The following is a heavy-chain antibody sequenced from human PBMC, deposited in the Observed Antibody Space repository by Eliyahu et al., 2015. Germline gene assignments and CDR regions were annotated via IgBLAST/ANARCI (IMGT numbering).Heavy chain of an antibody. V-gene: IGHV4-34*01. CDR3: ARGLGITIAVAGYLDY. CDR1: GGSFSGYY. D-gene: IGHD6-19*01. CDR2: INHSGST. J-gene: IGHJ4*02. Sequence: QVQLQQWGAGLLKPSETLSLTCXVYGGSFSGYYWSWIRQPPGKGLEWIGEINHSGSTNYNPSLKSRVTISVDTSKNQFSLKLSSVTAADTAVYYCARGLGITIAVAGYLDYWGQGTLVTVSS.